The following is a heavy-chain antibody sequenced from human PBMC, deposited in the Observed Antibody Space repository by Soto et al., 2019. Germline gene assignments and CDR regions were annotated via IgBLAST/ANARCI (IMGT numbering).Heavy chain of an antibody. J-gene: IGHJ6*02. CDR1: GFTFSSYA. CDR2: ISGSGGST. Sequence: PGGSLRLSCAASGFTFSSYAMTWVRQAPGKGLEWVSSISGSGGSTYYADSVKGRFTISRDNSKNALYLQMNSLRAEDTAVYYCAKIPLGSSSWTRYYYYGMDVWGQGTTVTVSS. V-gene: IGHV3-23*01. CDR3: AKIPLGSSSWTRYYYYGMDV. D-gene: IGHD6-6*01.